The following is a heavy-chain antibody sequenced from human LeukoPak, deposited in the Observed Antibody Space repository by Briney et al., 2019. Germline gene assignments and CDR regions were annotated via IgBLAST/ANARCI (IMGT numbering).Heavy chain of an antibody. D-gene: IGHD2-21*02. CDR2: TNPNSGGT. V-gene: IGHV1-2*02. CDR3: ARGKVTYNWFYP. CDR1: GYTFTGYY. J-gene: IGHJ5*02. Sequence: ASVKVSCKASGYTFTGYYMHWVRQAPGQGLEWMGWTNPNSGGTNYAQKFQGRVTMTRDTSISTAYMELSSLRSDDTAVYYCARGKVTYNWFYPWGQGTRVTVSS.